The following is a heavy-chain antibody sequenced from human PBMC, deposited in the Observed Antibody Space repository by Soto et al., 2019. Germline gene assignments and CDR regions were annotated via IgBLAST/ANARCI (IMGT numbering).Heavy chain of an antibody. CDR1: GYTFTSYA. CDR2: INAGNGNT. Sequence: ASVKVPCKASGYTFTSYAMHWVRQAPGQRLEWMGWINAGNGNTKYSQKFQGRVTITRDTSASTAYMELSSLRSEDTAVYYCARDHGSSSHLYYYYGMDVWGQGTTVTVSS. V-gene: IGHV1-3*01. D-gene: IGHD6-6*01. CDR3: ARDHGSSSHLYYYYGMDV. J-gene: IGHJ6*02.